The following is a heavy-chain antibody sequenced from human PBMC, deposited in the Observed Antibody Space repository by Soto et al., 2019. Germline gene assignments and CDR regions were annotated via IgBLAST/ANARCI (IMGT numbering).Heavy chain of an antibody. J-gene: IGHJ4*02. V-gene: IGHV3-74*01. CDR2: INSDGSST. D-gene: IGHD2-2*01. CDR1: GFTGISNY. CDR3: ARDLVPYYFDY. Sequence: GGSLRLSCAASGFTGISNYMSWVRQAPGKGLEWVSRINSDGSSTSYADSVKGRFTISRDNAKNTLYLQMNSLRAEDTAVYYCARDLVPYYFDYWGQGTLVTVSS.